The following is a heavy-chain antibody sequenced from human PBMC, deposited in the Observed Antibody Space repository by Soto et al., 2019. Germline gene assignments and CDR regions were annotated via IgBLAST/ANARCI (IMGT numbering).Heavy chain of an antibody. CDR3: ARGAVADTLYYYYYYGMDV. CDR2: INPNSSGT. Sequence: ASVKVSCKASGYTFTGYYMHWVRQAPGQGLEWMGLINPNSSGTNYAQKFQGWVTMTRDTSISTAYMELSRLRSDDTAVYYCARGAVADTLYYYYYYGMDVWGQGTTVTVSS. D-gene: IGHD6-19*01. J-gene: IGHJ6*02. V-gene: IGHV1-2*04. CDR1: GYTFTGYY.